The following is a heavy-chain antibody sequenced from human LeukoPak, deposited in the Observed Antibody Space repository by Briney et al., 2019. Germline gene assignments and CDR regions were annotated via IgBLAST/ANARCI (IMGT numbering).Heavy chain of an antibody. Sequence: SETLSLTCTVSGGSISSYYWSWIRQPAGKGLEWIGRIYTSGSTYYNPSLKSRVTMSVDTSKNQFSLKLSSVTAADTAVYYCAREMGYDFWSANGYYYMDVWGKGTTVTVSS. CDR3: AREMGYDFWSANGYYYMDV. J-gene: IGHJ6*03. CDR1: GGSISSYY. V-gene: IGHV4-4*07. CDR2: IYTSGST. D-gene: IGHD3-3*01.